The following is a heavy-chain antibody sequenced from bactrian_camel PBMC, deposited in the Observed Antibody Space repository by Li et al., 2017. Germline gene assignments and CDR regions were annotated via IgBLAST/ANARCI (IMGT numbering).Heavy chain of an antibody. J-gene: IGHJ4*01. CDR2: FDSDGSI. D-gene: IGHD3*01. Sequence: HVQLVESGGGLAQPGGSLRLSCAAPNYLLRSSCLGWFRQAPGKEREGVTTFDSDGSIKYSDFVKGRFTLSKDDAKNTVSLQMNSLKTEDSGVYYCSTQADPEYPLVGGTQVTVS. V-gene: IGHV3S53*01. CDR1: NYLLRSSC.